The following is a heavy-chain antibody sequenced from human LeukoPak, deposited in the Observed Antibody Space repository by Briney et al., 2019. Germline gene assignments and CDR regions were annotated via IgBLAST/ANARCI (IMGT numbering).Heavy chain of an antibody. V-gene: IGHV3-23*01. Sequence: GGSLRLSCAASGVTFSSYAMSWVRQAPGKGLEWVSAISGSGGSTYYADSVKGRFTISRDNSKNTLYLQMNSLRAEDTAVYYCAGIVVVPAASFDYWGQGTLVTVSS. CDR1: GVTFSSYA. CDR2: ISGSGGST. D-gene: IGHD2-2*01. J-gene: IGHJ4*02. CDR3: AGIVVVPAASFDY.